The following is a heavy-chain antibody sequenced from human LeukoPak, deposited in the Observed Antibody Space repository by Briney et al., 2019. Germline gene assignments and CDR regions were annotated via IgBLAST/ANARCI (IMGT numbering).Heavy chain of an antibody. D-gene: IGHD1-1*01. CDR1: GYTFTAYY. CDR2: INPKSGGT. V-gene: IGHV1-2*02. J-gene: IGHJ5*02. CDR3: ARGSSVRDWFDL. Sequence: ASVKVSCKASGYTFTAYYLQWVRLAPGQGLEWMGWINPKSGGTEYAQRFQGRVTMTRDTSISTAYMELSSLISDDTAVYYCARGSSVRDWFDLWGQGTLVTVSS.